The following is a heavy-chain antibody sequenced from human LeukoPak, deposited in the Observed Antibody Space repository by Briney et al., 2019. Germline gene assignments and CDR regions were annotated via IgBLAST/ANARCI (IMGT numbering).Heavy chain of an antibody. V-gene: IGHV5-51*01. CDR3: GRHRTTVISNFDY. Sequence: HGESLKISHKASGYRFTTYWIGWVRQMPGKGLAWMAIIYPGDSDARYSPSFQGQVTISADKSIITAYLQWSSLKASDTAMYYCGRHRTTVISNFDYWGQGTLVTVSA. CDR2: IYPGDSDA. D-gene: IGHD4-23*01. CDR1: GYRFTTYW. J-gene: IGHJ4*02.